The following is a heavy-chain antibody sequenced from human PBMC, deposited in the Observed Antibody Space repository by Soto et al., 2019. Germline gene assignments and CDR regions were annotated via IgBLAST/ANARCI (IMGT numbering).Heavy chain of an antibody. CDR2: IYHSGST. Sequence: SETLSLTCAVSGGSISSGGYSWSWIRQPPGKGLEWIGYIYHSGSTNYNPSLKSRVTIFVETSKNQISLKLSSVTAADTAVYYCARTPDGSWPTWFDPWGQGILVTVSS. CDR1: GGSISSGGYS. J-gene: IGHJ5*02. V-gene: IGHV4-30-2*02. CDR3: ARTPDGSWPTWFDP. D-gene: IGHD6-13*01.